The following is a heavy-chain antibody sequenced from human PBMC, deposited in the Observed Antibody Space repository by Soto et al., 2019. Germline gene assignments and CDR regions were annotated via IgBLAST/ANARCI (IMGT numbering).Heavy chain of an antibody. CDR1: GFSLSNARMG. V-gene: IGHV2-26*01. CDR3: ARLDGPYYVEPWYFDY. J-gene: IGHJ4*02. Sequence: QVTLKESGPVLVKPTETLTLTCTVSGFSLSNARMGVSWIRQPPGKALEWLAHIFSNDEKSYSTTLKSRLTISKHTSKSPWLLAMSNMDAADTPTYDFARLDGPYYVEPWYFDYWGQGTLVTVSS. D-gene: IGHD3-10*02. CDR2: IFSNDEK.